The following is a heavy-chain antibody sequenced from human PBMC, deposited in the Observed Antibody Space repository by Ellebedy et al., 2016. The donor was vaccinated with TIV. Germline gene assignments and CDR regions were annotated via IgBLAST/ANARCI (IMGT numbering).Heavy chain of an antibody. V-gene: IGHV3-23*01. Sequence: GESLKISXAASGFTFSNFAMSWVRQAPGKGLEWVSAISGGGGSTYYADSVKGRFTISRDNSKNTLYLQMNSLRAEDTAVYYCANTDLQGKARPAAGRWGYWGQGTLVTVSS. CDR2: ISGGGGST. CDR3: ANTDLQGKARPAAGRWGY. J-gene: IGHJ4*02. D-gene: IGHD6-13*01. CDR1: GFTFSNFA.